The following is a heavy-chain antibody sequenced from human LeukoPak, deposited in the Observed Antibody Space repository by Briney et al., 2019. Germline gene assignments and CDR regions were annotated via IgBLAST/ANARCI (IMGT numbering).Heavy chain of an antibody. CDR2: LSYDGSNK. D-gene: IGHD5-12*01. Sequence: GGSLRLSCAASGFTFSSYAMHWVRQAPGKGLEWVAVLSYDGSNKYYAESVKGRFTISRDNSKNTLYLQMNSLRAEDTAVYYCVRVRHSGYDLMAFDIWGQGTVVTVSS. J-gene: IGHJ3*02. CDR1: GFTFSSYA. V-gene: IGHV3-30-3*01. CDR3: VRVRHSGYDLMAFDI.